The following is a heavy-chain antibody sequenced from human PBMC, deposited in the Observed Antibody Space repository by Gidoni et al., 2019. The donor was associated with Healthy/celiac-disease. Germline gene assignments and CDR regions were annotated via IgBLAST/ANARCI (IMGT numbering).Heavy chain of an antibody. D-gene: IGHD3-10*01. CDR3: TRDAMVRGVIEWYYFDY. CDR2: IRSKAYGGTT. J-gene: IGHJ4*02. V-gene: IGHV3-49*05. CDR1: GFTFGDYA. Sequence: EVQLVESGGGLVKPGRSLRLSCTASGFTFGDYAMSWFRQAPGKGLEWVGFIRSKAYGGTTEYAASVKGRFTISRDDSKSIAYLQMNSLKTEDTAVYYCTRDAMVRGVIEWYYFDYWGQGTLVTVSS.